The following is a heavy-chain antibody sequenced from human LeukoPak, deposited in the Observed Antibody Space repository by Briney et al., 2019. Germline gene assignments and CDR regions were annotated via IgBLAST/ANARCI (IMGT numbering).Heavy chain of an antibody. D-gene: IGHD2-15*01. V-gene: IGHV3-74*01. Sequence: PGGSLRLPCAASGFTFSSYWMHWVRQAPGKGLVWVSRINTDGSSTSYADSVKGRFTISRDNAKNTLYLQMNSLRAEDTAVYYCASLYCSGGSCYEALHWGQGTLVTVSS. J-gene: IGHJ4*02. CDR1: GFTFSSYW. CDR3: ASLYCSGGSCYEALH. CDR2: INTDGSST.